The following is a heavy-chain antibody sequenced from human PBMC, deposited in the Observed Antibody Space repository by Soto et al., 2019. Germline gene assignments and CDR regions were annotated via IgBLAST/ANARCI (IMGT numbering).Heavy chain of an antibody. Sequence: GESLRLSCAASGFTFSSYAMSWVRQAPGKGLEWVSAISGSGGSTYYADSVKGRFTISRDNSKNTLYLQMNSLRAEDTAVYYCAKGYCSSTSCPSGAFDIWGQGTMVTVSS. J-gene: IGHJ3*02. CDR1: GFTFSSYA. D-gene: IGHD2-2*01. V-gene: IGHV3-23*01. CDR2: ISGSGGST. CDR3: AKGYCSSTSCPSGAFDI.